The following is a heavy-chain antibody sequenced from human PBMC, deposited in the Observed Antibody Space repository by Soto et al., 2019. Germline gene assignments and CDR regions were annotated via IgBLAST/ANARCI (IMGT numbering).Heavy chain of an antibody. CDR2: IYSSGNT. V-gene: IGHV4-4*07. J-gene: IGHJ5*02. CDR1: GGTISGYY. CDR3: ARGQRFSDWFDP. D-gene: IGHD3-3*01. Sequence: QVHLQESGPGLVKPSETLSLTCSVSGGTISGYYWTWSRQPAGKGLEWIGRIYSSGNTKYNPSLQSRVTMSLDTSNNQFSLRLTSVTAADTAVYYCARGQRFSDWFDPWGQGTLVTVSS.